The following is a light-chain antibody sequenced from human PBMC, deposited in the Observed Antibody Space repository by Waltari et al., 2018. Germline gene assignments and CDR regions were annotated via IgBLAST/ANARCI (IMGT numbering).Light chain of an antibody. Sequence: DVVMTQSPLSLPVTLGQPASISCRSSQSPVYSDGNIYLNWFQQRPGQSPRRLIYKVSRRDSGVPDRFSGSGSGTDFTLRISSLHREDFASYYCQQSYITLTFGPGTKVDIK. J-gene: IGKJ3*01. V-gene: IGKV2-30*01. CDR2: KVS. CDR3: QQSYITLT. CDR1: QSPVYSDGNIY.